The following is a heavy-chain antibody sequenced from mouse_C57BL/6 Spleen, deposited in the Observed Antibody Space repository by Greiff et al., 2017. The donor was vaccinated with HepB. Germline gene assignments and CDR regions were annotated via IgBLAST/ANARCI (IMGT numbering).Heavy chain of an antibody. D-gene: IGHD2-4*01. CDR1: GYAFSSYW. CDR3: ARRGDYDSYFDY. V-gene: IGHV1-80*01. Sequence: QVQLQQSGAELVKPGASVKISCKASGYAFSSYWMNWVKQRPGKGLEWVGQIYPGDGDTNYNGKFKGKATLTADKSSSTAYMQLSSLTSEDSAVYCCARRGDYDSYFDYWGQGTTLTVSS. J-gene: IGHJ2*01. CDR2: IYPGDGDT.